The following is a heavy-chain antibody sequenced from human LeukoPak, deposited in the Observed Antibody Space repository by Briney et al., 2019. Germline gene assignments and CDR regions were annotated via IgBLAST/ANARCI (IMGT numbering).Heavy chain of an antibody. V-gene: IGHV4-59*01. CDR1: GGSISSYY. D-gene: IGHD2-21*02. CDR3: ARRLLPFDY. CDR2: IYYSGST. J-gene: IGHJ4*02. Sequence: SETLSLTCTVSGGSISSYYWSWIRQPPGKGLEWIGYIYYSGSTNYNPSLKSRVTISVDTSKNQFSLKLSSVTAADTAVYYCARRLLPFDYWGQGTLVTVSS.